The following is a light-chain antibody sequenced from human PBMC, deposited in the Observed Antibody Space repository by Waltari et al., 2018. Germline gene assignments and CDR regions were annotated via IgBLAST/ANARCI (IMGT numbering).Light chain of an antibody. CDR1: SSNIGKNF. CDR2: RDD. J-gene: IGLJ3*02. CDR3: AAWDDSLSGQVL. V-gene: IGLV1-47*01. Sequence: QSVLTQPPSASGTPGQRVTISCSGSSSNIGKNFVYWYQQLAGTAPKPLVYRDDPRPSGVPDRFSGSKSGTSASLAITGLRSDDEADYYCAAWDDSLSGQVLFGGGTKLTVL.